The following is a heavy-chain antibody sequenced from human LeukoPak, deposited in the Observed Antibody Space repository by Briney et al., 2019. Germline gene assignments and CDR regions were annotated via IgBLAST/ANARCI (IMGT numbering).Heavy chain of an antibody. D-gene: IGHD2-21*01. V-gene: IGHV4-61*02. Sequence: SQTLSLTCTVSGDSISSARYYWSWIRQPAGKGLEWIGRIYTSGSTDYNPSLKSRLTISVDTSKNQFSLKLTSVTAADTAVYYCARGSLLWWCIDYWGQGTLVTVSS. CDR2: IYTSGST. CDR1: GDSISSARYY. J-gene: IGHJ4*02. CDR3: ARGSLLWWCIDY.